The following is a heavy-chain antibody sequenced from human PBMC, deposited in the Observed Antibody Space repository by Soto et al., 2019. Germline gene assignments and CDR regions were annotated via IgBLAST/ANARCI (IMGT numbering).Heavy chain of an antibody. CDR3: ARDLGRSSGYFDY. D-gene: IGHD3-22*01. Sequence: XDTRSLTCTVSGGSFSSGSYYWSWIRQPPGKGLEWIGYIYYSGSTNYNPSLKSRVTISVDTSKNQFSLKLSSVTAADTAVYYCARDLGRSSGYFDYWGQGTLVTVSS. J-gene: IGHJ4*02. CDR1: GGSFSSGSYY. V-gene: IGHV4-61*01. CDR2: IYYSGST.